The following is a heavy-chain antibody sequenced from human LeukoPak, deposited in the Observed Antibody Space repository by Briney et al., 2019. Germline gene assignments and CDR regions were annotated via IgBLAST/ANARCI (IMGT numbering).Heavy chain of an antibody. D-gene: IGHD2-21*02. J-gene: IGHJ5*02. CDR3: ARLQVHCGGDCYTRWFDP. CDR2: IYSSGST. V-gene: IGHV4-59*08. Sequence: SETLSLTCTVSGGSISSYSWNWIRQPPGKGLEWIGRIYSSGSTIYNPSLKSRVTISLDRSKNQFSLKLRSVTAADTAVYYCARLQVHCGGDCYTRWFDPWGQGTLVTVSS. CDR1: GGSISSYS.